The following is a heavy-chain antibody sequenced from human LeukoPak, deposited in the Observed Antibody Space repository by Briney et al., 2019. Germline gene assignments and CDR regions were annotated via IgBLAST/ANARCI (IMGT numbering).Heavy chain of an antibody. CDR3: ARDYYYDSGGYYSNFDY. Sequence: GGSLRLSCAASGFTFSSYSMNWARQAPGKGPEWVSAISSSSSYIYYADSVKGRFTISRDNAKNSLYLQMNSLRAEDTAVYYCARDYYYDSGGYYSNFDYWGQGTLVTVSS. V-gene: IGHV3-21*01. CDR2: ISSSSSYI. J-gene: IGHJ4*02. CDR1: GFTFSSYS. D-gene: IGHD3-22*01.